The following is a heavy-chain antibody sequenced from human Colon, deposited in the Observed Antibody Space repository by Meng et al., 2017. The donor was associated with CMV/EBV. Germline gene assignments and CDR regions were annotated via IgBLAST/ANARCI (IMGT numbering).Heavy chain of an antibody. J-gene: IGHJ4*02. CDR2: INPNSGGT. Sequence: QVELVQSGAEVKKAGASVKVSCKASGYTFTDNYMHWGRQAPGQELEWMGWINPNSGGTNYAQKFQGRVTMTRDTSISTAYMELSRLRSDDTAVYYCARGKNYYDSSGYRKGLDYWGQGTLVTVSS. CDR3: ARGKNYYDSSGYRKGLDY. CDR1: GYTFTDNY. V-gene: IGHV1-2*02. D-gene: IGHD3-22*01.